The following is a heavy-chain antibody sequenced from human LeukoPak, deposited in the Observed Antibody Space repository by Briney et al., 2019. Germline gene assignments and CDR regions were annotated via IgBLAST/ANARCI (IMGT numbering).Heavy chain of an antibody. V-gene: IGHV3-7*01. Sequence: GGSLRLSCAASGFRLGDYWMTWVRQAPGKGLECVGNIKFDGSEIYYRDSVRGRFTISRDNAKNSLYLQENSLRVEDTGVYYCTRDLNHDSSGWGQGTLVTVS. D-gene: IGHD3-22*01. CDR2: IKFDGSEI. J-gene: IGHJ4*02. CDR3: TRDLNHDSSG. CDR1: GFRLGDYW.